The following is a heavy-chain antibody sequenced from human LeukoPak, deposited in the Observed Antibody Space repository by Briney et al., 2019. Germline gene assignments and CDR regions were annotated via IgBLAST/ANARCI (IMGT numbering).Heavy chain of an antibody. CDR3: ARDGSGSPDY. J-gene: IGHJ4*02. V-gene: IGHV3-64*01. D-gene: IGHD3-10*01. CDR1: GFTFSNYA. Sequence: GGSLRLSCAASGFTFSNYAIHWIRQAPGKGLEYVSAISDNGRQTFYANSVKGRFTISRDNSKNTLYLQMGGLRAEDMAVYYCARDGSGSPDYWGQGTLVTVSS. CDR2: ISDNGRQT.